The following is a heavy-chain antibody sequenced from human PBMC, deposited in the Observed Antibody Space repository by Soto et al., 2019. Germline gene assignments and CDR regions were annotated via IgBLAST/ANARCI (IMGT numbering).Heavy chain of an antibody. CDR1: EFNFRDFA. V-gene: IGHV3-23*01. J-gene: IGHJ4*02. CDR3: AKQGNEATKAAANAFVY. D-gene: IGHD6-25*01. CDR2: ISSDGNYI. Sequence: PVSSLRLSWAACEFNFRDFAMTWVRQAPRKVLEWVSSISSDGNYIYYADSVKGRFTISRDNSKNKHYLQMSTLRVEDTATYYCAKQGNEATKAAANAFVYWGRGTLVTVSS.